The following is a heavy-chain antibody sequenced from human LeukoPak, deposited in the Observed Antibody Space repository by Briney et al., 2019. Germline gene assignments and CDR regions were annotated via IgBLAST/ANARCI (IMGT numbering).Heavy chain of an antibody. CDR3: ARDRGYCSSTSCYLDY. Sequence: GSSVKVSCKASGGTFSSYAISWVRQAPGQGLEWMGGIIPIFGTANYAQKFQGRVTITVDESTSTAYMELSSLRSEDTAVYYCARDRGYCSSTSCYLDYWGQGTLVTVSS. D-gene: IGHD2-2*01. J-gene: IGHJ4*02. CDR2: IIPIFGTA. CDR1: GGTFSSYA. V-gene: IGHV1-69*01.